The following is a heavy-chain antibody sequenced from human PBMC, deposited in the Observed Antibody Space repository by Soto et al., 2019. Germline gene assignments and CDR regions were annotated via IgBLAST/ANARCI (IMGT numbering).Heavy chain of an antibody. V-gene: IGHV4-59*01. J-gene: IGHJ2*01. D-gene: IGHD6-19*01. CDR2: IYYSGST. CDR3: ARDIVNAALSGDWFFDL. CDR1: GGSISRYY. Sequence: QVQLQESGPGLVEPSETLSLTCTVSGGSISRYYWSWIRQPPGEALEWIGYIYYSGSTNYNPSLKSRLTMSVDTSKTQFSLRLTSVTAADTAVYYCARDIVNAALSGDWFFDLRGRGTLVTVSS.